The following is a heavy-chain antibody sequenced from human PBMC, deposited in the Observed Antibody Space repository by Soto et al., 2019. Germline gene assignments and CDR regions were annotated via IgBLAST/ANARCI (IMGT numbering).Heavy chain of an antibody. Sequence: GGSLRLSCAASGFTFSTYSMNWVRQAPGKGLEWVSYISSSSSTIYYADSVKGRFTISRDNAKNSLYLQMNSLRAEDTAVYYCARADSGYAHGYYYYGMDVWGQGTTVTVSS. J-gene: IGHJ6*02. CDR2: ISSSSSTI. D-gene: IGHD5-12*01. CDR1: GFTFSTYS. V-gene: IGHV3-48*01. CDR3: ARADSGYAHGYYYYGMDV.